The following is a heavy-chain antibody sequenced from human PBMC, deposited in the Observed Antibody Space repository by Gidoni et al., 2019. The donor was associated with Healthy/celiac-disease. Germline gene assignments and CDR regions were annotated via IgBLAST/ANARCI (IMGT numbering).Heavy chain of an antibody. CDR1: GGSISSSSYY. Sequence: QLQLQASGPGLVKPSETLSLTCTVSGGSISSSSYYWGWIRQPPGKGLEWIGSIYYSGRTYYNPSLKSRVTISVDTSKNQFSLKLSSVTAADTAVYYWARPHPSGVGATKYHAFDIWGQGTMVTVSS. V-gene: IGHV4-39*01. CDR3: ARPHPSGVGATKYHAFDI. D-gene: IGHD1-26*01. CDR2: IYYSGRT. J-gene: IGHJ3*02.